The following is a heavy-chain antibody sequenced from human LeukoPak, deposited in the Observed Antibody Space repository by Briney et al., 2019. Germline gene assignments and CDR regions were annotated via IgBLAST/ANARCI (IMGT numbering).Heavy chain of an antibody. V-gene: IGHV7-4-1*02. D-gene: IGHD3-9*01. CDR1: GYTFTSYA. Sequence: ASVKVSCKASGYTFTSYAMNWVRQAPGQGLEWMGWINTNTGNPTYAQGFTGRFVFSLDTSVSTAYLQISSQKAEDTAVYYCAREPRLYDILTGYYRGAFDYWGQGTLVTVSS. J-gene: IGHJ4*02. CDR2: INTNTGNP. CDR3: AREPRLYDILTGYYRGAFDY.